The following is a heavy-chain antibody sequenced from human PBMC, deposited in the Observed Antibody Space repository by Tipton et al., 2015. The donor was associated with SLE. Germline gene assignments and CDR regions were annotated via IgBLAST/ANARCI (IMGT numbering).Heavy chain of an antibody. D-gene: IGHD4-17*01. CDR3: ARSLPPTVTY. Sequence: TLSLTCTVSGYSISSDYYWGWIRQPPRKGLEWIGSIYHSGSTHYNPSLKSRVSTSVDTSKNQFSLKLSSVTAADTAIYYCARSLPPTVTYWGQGTLVTVSS. J-gene: IGHJ4*02. V-gene: IGHV4-38-2*02. CDR2: IYHSGST. CDR1: GYSISSDYY.